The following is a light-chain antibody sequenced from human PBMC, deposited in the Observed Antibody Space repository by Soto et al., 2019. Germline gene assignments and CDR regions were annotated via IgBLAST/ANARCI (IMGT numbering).Light chain of an antibody. CDR2: GAS. CDR1: QSVSSN. J-gene: IGKJ1*01. CDR3: QQYNLWPQT. V-gene: IGKV3-15*01. Sequence: EIVMTQSPATLSVSPGERATLSCRASQSVSSNLAWYQQQPGQAPRLLIYGASTRATGIPARFGGSGSGTDFTLTISSLQSEDFAVCYCQQYNLWPQTFGQGTNVEIK.